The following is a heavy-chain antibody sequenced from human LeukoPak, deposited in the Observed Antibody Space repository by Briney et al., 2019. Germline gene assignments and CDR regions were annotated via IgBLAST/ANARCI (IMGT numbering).Heavy chain of an antibody. V-gene: IGHV4-31*03. J-gene: IGHJ4*02. Sequence: SETLSLTCTVSGGSISSGDYYWSWIRQHPGKGLEWIGYIYYSGSTYYNPSLKSRVTISVDTSKNQFSLNLSSVTAADTAVYYCARWKAASGLDYWGQGTLVTVSS. CDR3: ARWKAASGLDY. D-gene: IGHD6-13*01. CDR1: GGSISSGDYY. CDR2: IYYSGST.